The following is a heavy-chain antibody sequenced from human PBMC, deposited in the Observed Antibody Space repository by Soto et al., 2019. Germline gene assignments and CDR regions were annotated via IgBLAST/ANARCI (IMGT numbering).Heavy chain of an antibody. D-gene: IGHD5-12*01. CDR2: INHSGST. V-gene: IGHV4-34*01. Sequence: QVQLQQWGAGLLKPSETLSLTCAVYGGSFSGCYWSWIRQPPGKGLEWIGEINHSGSTNYNPSLKSRVTISVDTSKNQFSLKLSSVTAADTAVYYCARGGNSGYAVWGQGTLVTVSS. CDR1: GGSFSGCY. J-gene: IGHJ4*02. CDR3: ARGGNSGYAV.